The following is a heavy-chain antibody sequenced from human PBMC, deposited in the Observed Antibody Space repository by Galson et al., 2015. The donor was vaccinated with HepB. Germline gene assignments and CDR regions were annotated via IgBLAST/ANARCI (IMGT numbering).Heavy chain of an antibody. CDR1: GFTFSDYY. CDR2: ISSSSSYT. CDR3: ARVVEAGDIVATRIDYFDY. V-gene: IGHV3-11*05. D-gene: IGHD5-12*01. J-gene: IGHJ4*02. Sequence: SLRLSCAASGFTFSDYYMSWIRQAPGKGLEWVSYISSSSSYTNYADSVKGRFTISRDNAKNSLYLQMNSLRAEDTAVYYCARVVEAGDIVATRIDYFDYWGQGTLVTVSS.